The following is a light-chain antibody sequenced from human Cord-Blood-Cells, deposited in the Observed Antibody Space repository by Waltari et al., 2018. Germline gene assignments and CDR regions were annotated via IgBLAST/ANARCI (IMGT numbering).Light chain of an antibody. J-gene: IGLJ1*01. CDR2: DVS. Sequence: QSALTQPASVSGSPGQSITISCTGTSSAVGGYNYVSWYQQHPGKAPILMIYDVSKRTSGVSNRFSGSKSGNTASLTISGLQAEDEADYYCSSYTSSSTSFGTGTKVTVL. V-gene: IGLV2-14*01. CDR3: SSYTSSSTS. CDR1: SSAVGGYNY.